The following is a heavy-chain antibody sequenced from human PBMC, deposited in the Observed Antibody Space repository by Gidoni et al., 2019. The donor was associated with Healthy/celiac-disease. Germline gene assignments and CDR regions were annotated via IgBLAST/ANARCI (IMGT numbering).Heavy chain of an antibody. CDR1: GFTFSSYG. J-gene: IGHJ5*02. D-gene: IGHD2-15*01. V-gene: IGHV3-30*18. CDR3: AKDYCSGGSCHNWFDP. Sequence: QVQLVESGGGVVQPGRSLRLSCAASGFTFSSYGMHWVRQAPGKGLEWVAVISYDGSNKYYADSVKGRFTISRDNSKNTLYLQMNSLRAEDTAVYYCAKDYCSGGSCHNWFDPWGQGTLVTVSS. CDR2: ISYDGSNK.